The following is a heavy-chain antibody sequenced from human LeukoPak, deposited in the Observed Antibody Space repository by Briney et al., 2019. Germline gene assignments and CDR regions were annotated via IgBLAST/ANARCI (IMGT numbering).Heavy chain of an antibody. Sequence: ASVTVSCTASGYTFTSYGISWVRQAPGQGLEWMGWISAYNGNTNYAQKLQGRVTMTTDTSTSTAYMELRSLRSDDTAVYYCARDRGDSGSGWYPSPAGYWGLGTLVTVSS. CDR3: ARDRGDSGSGWYPSPAGY. CDR2: ISAYNGNT. J-gene: IGHJ4*02. V-gene: IGHV1-18*01. D-gene: IGHD6-19*01. CDR1: GYTFTSYG.